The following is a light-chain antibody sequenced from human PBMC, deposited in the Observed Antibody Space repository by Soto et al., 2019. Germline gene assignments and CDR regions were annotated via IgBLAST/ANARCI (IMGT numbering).Light chain of an antibody. Sequence: ENVLTQSPGTLSLSPGERATLSCRASQSISSSDLARYQQKPGQTPRLLIYHASNRATGIPDRFSGSGSGTDFTLTISRLEPEDFAVYYCQQYGDSLLTFGGGTKVEIK. J-gene: IGKJ4*01. CDR2: HAS. CDR3: QQYGDSLLT. V-gene: IGKV3-20*01. CDR1: QSISSSD.